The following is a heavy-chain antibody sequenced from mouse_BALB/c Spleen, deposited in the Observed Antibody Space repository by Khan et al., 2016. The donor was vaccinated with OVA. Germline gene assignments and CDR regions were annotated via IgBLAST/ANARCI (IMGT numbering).Heavy chain of an antibody. Sequence: VELVESGAELARPGASVKLSCKASGYTFTDYYIDWVKQRTGQGLEWIGEINPGSGNSYYNEKFKGKATLTADKSSNTAFVQLSSLTSDDSAVYFCAREWGAWFDYWGQGTLVTVSA. CDR3: AREWGAWFDY. V-gene: IGHV1-77*01. J-gene: IGHJ3*01. CDR1: GYTFTDYY. CDR2: INPGSGNS.